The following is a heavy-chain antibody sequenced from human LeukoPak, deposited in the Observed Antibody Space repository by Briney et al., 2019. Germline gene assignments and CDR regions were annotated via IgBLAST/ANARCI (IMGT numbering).Heavy chain of an antibody. Sequence: GGSLRLSCRASGFTFGDHAMSWVRQAPGKGLEWVANIKQDGSEKYYVDSVKGRFTISRDNAKNSLYLQMISLRVEDTAVYYCARGSGWSGGFDQWGQATLVTVSS. CDR1: GFTFGDHA. CDR2: IKQDGSEK. D-gene: IGHD6-19*01. V-gene: IGHV3-7*03. CDR3: ARGSGWSGGFDQ. J-gene: IGHJ4*02.